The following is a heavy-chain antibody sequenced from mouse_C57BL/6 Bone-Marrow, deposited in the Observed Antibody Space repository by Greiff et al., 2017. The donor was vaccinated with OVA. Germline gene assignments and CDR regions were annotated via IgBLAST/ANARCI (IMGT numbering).Heavy chain of an antibody. CDR3: AIGYGYVYWYFDV. CDR2: IHPSDSDT. D-gene: IGHD2-2*01. CDR1: GYTFTSYW. Sequence: VQLQQPGAELVKPGASVKVSCKASGYTFTSYWMHWVKQRPGQGLEWIGRIHPSDSDTNYNQKFKGKATLTVDKSSSTAYMQLSSLISEDSAVYYCAIGYGYVYWYFDVWGTGTTVTVSS. J-gene: IGHJ1*03. V-gene: IGHV1-74*01.